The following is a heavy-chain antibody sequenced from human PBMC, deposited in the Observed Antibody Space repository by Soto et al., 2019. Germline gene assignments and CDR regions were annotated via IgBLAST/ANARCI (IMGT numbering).Heavy chain of an antibody. J-gene: IGHJ6*02. CDR1: GYTFTNHD. CDR3: ARGYSNYGYYGMDV. V-gene: IGHV1-8*01. CDR2: MNPNSGNV. D-gene: IGHD4-4*01. Sequence: QVQLVQSGAEVKKPGASVKVSCKASGYTFTNHDINWVRQATGQGLEWMGWMNPNSGNVGYAQKFQGRVTMTRNTSISTAYMELCSLRSEDTAVYYCARGYSNYGYYGMDVWGQGTTVTVSS.